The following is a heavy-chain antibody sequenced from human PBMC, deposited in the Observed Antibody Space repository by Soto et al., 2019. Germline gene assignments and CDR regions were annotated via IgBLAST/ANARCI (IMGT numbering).Heavy chain of an antibody. V-gene: IGHV3-66*01. J-gene: IGHJ6*04. CDR1: GITVNNNY. CDR2: IYSGGST. CDR3: ARDVGV. Sequence: VQLVESGGDLVQPGGSLRLSCAASGITVNNNYMSWVRQAPGKGLEWVSVIYSGGSTGYADSVKGRFTISRDNPKNTVYLQMNGLRAEDTAVYYCARDVGVWGRGTTVTVSS.